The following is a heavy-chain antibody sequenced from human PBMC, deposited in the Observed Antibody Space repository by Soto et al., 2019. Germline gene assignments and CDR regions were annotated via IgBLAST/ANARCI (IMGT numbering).Heavy chain of an antibody. Sequence: GGSLRLSCAASGFTFSSYAMSWVRQAPGKGLEWVSAISGSGGSTYYADSVKGRFTISRDNSKNTLYLQMNSLRAEDTAVYYCATTNPPSYYDFWSGYYGPFDYWGQGTLVTVSS. CDR3: ATTNPPSYYDFWSGYYGPFDY. CDR2: ISGSGGST. CDR1: GFTFSSYA. D-gene: IGHD3-3*01. V-gene: IGHV3-23*01. J-gene: IGHJ4*02.